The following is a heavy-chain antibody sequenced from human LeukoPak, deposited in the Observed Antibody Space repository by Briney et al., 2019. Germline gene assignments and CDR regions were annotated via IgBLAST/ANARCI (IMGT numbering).Heavy chain of an antibody. CDR2: INHSGST. V-gene: IGHV4-34*01. CDR1: GGSFSGYY. J-gene: IGHJ4*02. CDR3: ARLCSGSYYLLDY. D-gene: IGHD1-26*01. Sequence: SETLSLTCAVYGGSFSGYYWSWIRQPPGKGLEWIGEINHSGSTNYNPSLKSRVTISVDTSKNQFSLKLSSVTAADTAVYYCARLCSGSYYLLDYWGQGTLVTVSS.